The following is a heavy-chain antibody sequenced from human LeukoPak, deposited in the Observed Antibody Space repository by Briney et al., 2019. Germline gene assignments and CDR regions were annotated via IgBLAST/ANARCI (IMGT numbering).Heavy chain of an antibody. D-gene: IGHD6-13*01. Sequence: GLSLRLSCAASGFTFSTYSMNWVRQAPGKGLEWVSYISTSSSTIYYADSVKGRFTISRDNAKNSRYLQMNSLGAEDTAVYYCARRGTSSSWAHFDYWGQGTLVTVSS. J-gene: IGHJ4*02. CDR2: ISTSSSTI. V-gene: IGHV3-48*01. CDR1: GFTFSTYS. CDR3: ARRGTSSSWAHFDY.